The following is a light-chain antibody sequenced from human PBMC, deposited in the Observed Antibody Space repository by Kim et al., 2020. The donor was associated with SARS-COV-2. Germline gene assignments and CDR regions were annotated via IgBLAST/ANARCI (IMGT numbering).Light chain of an antibody. J-gene: IGLJ2*01. CDR2: EVS. V-gene: IGLV2-8*01. CDR3: TSHAGSNSLV. CDR1: SSDVGGYNY. Sequence: GQAVTFSCTGTSSDVGGYNYVSWYQQHPGKAPKLMIYEVSKRPSGVPDRFSGSKSGNTASLTVSGLQAEDEADYYCTSHAGSNSLVFGGGTKLTVL.